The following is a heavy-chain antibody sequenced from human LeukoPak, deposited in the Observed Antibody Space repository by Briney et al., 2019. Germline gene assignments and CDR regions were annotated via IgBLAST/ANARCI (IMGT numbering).Heavy chain of an antibody. CDR3: ARTKIGDPGDY. V-gene: IGHV1-2*02. CDR1: GYTFTGYN. Sequence: ASVKVSCKASGYTFTGYNIHWVRQAPGQGLEWMGWIIPNSGAAGYAQKFQGRVTMTRDTSINTAYMELSRLRSDDTALYFCARTKIGDPGDYWGQGTLVTVSS. J-gene: IGHJ4*02. D-gene: IGHD3-16*01. CDR2: IIPNSGAA.